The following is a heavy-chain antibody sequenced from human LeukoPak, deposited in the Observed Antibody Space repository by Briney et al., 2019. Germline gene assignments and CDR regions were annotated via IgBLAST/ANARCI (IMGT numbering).Heavy chain of an antibody. J-gene: IGHJ4*02. CDR1: GGSFSGYY. D-gene: IGHD1-26*01. CDR2: INHSGST. Sequence: SETLSLTCAVYGGSFSGYYWSWIRQPPGKGLEWIGEINHSGSTNYNPSLKSRVTISVDTSKNQFSLKLSSVTAADTAVYYCARDVGATPGYFDYWGPGTLVTVSS. V-gene: IGHV4-34*01. CDR3: ARDVGATPGYFDY.